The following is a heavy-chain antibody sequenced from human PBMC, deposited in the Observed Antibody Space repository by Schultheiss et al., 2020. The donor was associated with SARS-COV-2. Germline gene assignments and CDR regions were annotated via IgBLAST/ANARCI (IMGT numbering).Heavy chain of an antibody. CDR2: IYYSGST. J-gene: IGHJ6*02. Sequence: GSLRLSCTVSGGSISSGGYYWSWIRQHPGKGLEWIGSIYYSGSTYYNPSLKSRVTISVDKSKNQFSLKLSSVTAADTAVYYCARAWEESYGMDVWGQGTTVTVSS. CDR1: GGSISSGGYY. V-gene: IGHV4-39*07. D-gene: IGHD1-26*01. CDR3: ARAWEESYGMDV.